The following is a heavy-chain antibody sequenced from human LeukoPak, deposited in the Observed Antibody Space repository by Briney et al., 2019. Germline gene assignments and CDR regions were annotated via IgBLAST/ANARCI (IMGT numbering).Heavy chain of an antibody. CDR2: IYYSGTT. CDR1: GDSISSGDYY. CDR3: ATYMTRDQYLDY. Sequence: SETLSLTCTVSGDSISSGDYYWSWVRQPPGKGLEWIGFIYYSGTTYYNPSLKGRITISIDTSKNQFSLKLSSVTAADTAVYYCATYMTRDQYLDYWGQGTLVTVSS. J-gene: IGHJ4*02. D-gene: IGHD4-11*01. V-gene: IGHV4-30-4*08.